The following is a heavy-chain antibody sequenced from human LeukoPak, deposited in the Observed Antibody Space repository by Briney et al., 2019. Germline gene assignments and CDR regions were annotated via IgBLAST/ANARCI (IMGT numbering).Heavy chain of an antibody. V-gene: IGHV3-33*06. D-gene: IGHD2-2*01. CDR2: IWYDGSNK. CDR3: AKDSGDCSSTSCLYYYYYYYMDV. J-gene: IGHJ6*03. CDR1: GFTFSSYG. Sequence: PGRSLRLSCAASGFTFSSYGMHWVRQAQGKGLEWVAVIWYDGSNKYYADSVKGRFTISRDNSKNTLYLQMNSLRAEETAVCYCAKDSGDCSSTSCLYYYYYYYMDVWGKGTTVTVSS.